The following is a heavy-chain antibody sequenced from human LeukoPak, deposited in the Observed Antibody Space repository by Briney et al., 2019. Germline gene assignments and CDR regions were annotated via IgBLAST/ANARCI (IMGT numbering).Heavy chain of an antibody. D-gene: IGHD2-2*02. Sequence: SETLSLTCAVSGDSISSSSYSWSWIPQPPGKGLEWIGSIYYSGSTYHNPSLKSRVTISVDTSKNQFFLKLSSVTAADTAVYYCARHSDCVTSSCYTGYFDYWGQGTLVTVSS. V-gene: IGHV4-39*01. CDR2: IYYSGST. CDR3: ARHSDCVTSSCYTGYFDY. CDR1: GDSISSSSYS. J-gene: IGHJ4*02.